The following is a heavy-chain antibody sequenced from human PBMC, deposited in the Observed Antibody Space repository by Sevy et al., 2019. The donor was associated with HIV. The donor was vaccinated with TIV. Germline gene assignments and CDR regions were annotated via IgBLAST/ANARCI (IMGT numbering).Heavy chain of an antibody. J-gene: IGHJ4*02. CDR1: GFAFGDYA. Sequence: GGSLRLSCTTSGFAFGDYAMNWVRQAPGKGLEWVAFLKSKADGGTVDHAPSVKGRFTISRDDSKSIAYLQMNELTTEDTAVYYCTRWKGLQSIFDYWGQGALVTVSS. CDR2: LKSKADGGTV. D-gene: IGHD1-1*01. V-gene: IGHV3-49*04. CDR3: TRWKGLQSIFDY.